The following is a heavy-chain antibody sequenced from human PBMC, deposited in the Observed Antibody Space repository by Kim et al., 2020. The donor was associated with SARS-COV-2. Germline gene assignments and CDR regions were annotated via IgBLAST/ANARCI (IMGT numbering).Heavy chain of an antibody. Sequence: YRGSTYYNPALKSRLTISLDTSKNQFSLKLSSVAAADSAVYYCASQPDYWGQGTLVTVSS. J-gene: IGHJ4*02. CDR3: ASQPDY. CDR2: YRGST. V-gene: IGHV4-31*02.